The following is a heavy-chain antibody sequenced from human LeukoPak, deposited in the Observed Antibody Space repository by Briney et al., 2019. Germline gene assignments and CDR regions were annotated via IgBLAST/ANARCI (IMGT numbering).Heavy chain of an antibody. V-gene: IGHV3-9*01. D-gene: IGHD3-16*01. CDR2: ISWNSGSI. CDR1: GFTFDDYA. CDR3: AKAMITFGGVIGLFDY. Sequence: GRSLILSCAASGFTFDDYAMHWVRQAPGKGLEWVSGISWNSGSIGYADSVKGRFTISRDNAKNSLSLQMNSVRAEDTALYYCAKAMITFGGVIGLFDYWGQGTLVTVSS. J-gene: IGHJ4*02.